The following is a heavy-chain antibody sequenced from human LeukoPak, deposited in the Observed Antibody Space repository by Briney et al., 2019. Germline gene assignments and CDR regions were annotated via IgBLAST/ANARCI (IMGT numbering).Heavy chain of an antibody. CDR3: AKPITISGATDAFDI. CDR2: IKQDGSEK. J-gene: IGHJ3*02. D-gene: IGHD3-3*01. Sequence: GGSVRLSCAASGFAFSTYWMNWVRQAPGKGLEWVANIKQDGSEKYYVDSVKGRFTISRDNAKNSLYMQMNSLRAEDTAVYYCAKPITISGATDAFDIWGQGKKVTVSS. V-gene: IGHV3-7*01. CDR1: GFAFSTYW.